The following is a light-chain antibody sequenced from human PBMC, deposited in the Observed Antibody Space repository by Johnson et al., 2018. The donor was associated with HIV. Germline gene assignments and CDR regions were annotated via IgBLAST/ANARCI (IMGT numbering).Light chain of an antibody. J-gene: IGLJ1*01. CDR1: SSNIGYNY. CDR3: GTWDSSLNVEV. V-gene: IGLV1-51*01. CDR2: DNN. Sequence: QSVLTQPPSVSAAPGQKVTISCSGSSSNIGYNYVSWYQQLPGTAPKLLIYDNNKRPSGIPDRISGSKSGTSATLGIAGLQTGDEADYYCGTWDSSLNVEVFGPGTKVTVL.